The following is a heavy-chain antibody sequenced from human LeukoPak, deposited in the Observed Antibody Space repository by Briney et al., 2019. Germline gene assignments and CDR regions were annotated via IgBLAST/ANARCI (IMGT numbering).Heavy chain of an antibody. V-gene: IGHV4-30-4*01. D-gene: IGHD6-6*01. Sequence: SETLSLTCAVSGGSISSGDYYWDWIRQPPGKGLEWIGYIYHSGRAYYNPSLKNRATISVDTSKNQFSLKLSSVTAADTAVYYCARRAGASSSSGYYYYYYMDVWGKGTTVTVSS. CDR3: ARRAGASSSSGYYYYYYMDV. J-gene: IGHJ6*03. CDR2: IYHSGRA. CDR1: GGSISSGDYY.